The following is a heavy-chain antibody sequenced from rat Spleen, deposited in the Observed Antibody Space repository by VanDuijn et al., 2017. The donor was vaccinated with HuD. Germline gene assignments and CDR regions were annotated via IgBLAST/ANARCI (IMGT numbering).Heavy chain of an antibody. CDR3: ARDGYGYNYFDY. CDR1: GFTYSNYV. CDR2: ISTGGGNT. V-gene: IGHV5S13*01. J-gene: IGHJ2*01. Sequence: EVQLVESGGGLVQPGRSLKLSCAASGFTYSNYVMAWVSQAPTKGLEWVASISTGGGNTYYRDSVKGRFTISRDNAKNTLYLQMDSLRSEDTATYYCARDGYGYNYFDYWGQGVMVTVSS. D-gene: IGHD1-9*01.